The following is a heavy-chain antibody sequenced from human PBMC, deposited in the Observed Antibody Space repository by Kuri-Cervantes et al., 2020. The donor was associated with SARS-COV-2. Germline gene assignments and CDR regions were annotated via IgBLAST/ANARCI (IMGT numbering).Heavy chain of an antibody. CDR2: LSSSSSYI. D-gene: IGHD3-3*01. CDR3: ARGGTDFWSGYSEDLGY. J-gene: IGHJ4*02. V-gene: IGHV3-21*01. CDR1: GFTISSYN. Sequence: GESLKISCAVSGFTISSYNMNWVRQAPGKGLEWVSSLSSSSSYIYYAVSVKGRFTISRGDTKNSLYLQMNSLRAEDTAVYYCARGGTDFWSGYSEDLGYWGQRTLVTVSS.